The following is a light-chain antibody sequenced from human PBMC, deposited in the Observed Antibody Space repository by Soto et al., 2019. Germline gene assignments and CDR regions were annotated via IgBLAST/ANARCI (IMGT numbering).Light chain of an antibody. CDR3: QQRSTSGA. CDR2: DAS. CDR1: QSVSSY. J-gene: IGKJ5*01. Sequence: EIVLTQSPATLSLSPGERATLSCRASQSVSSYLAWYQQKPGQAPRLLIYDASNRATGIPARFSGSGSGTDFTLTISSLEPEDFAVYYCQQRSTSGAFGQGTRLEIK. V-gene: IGKV3-11*01.